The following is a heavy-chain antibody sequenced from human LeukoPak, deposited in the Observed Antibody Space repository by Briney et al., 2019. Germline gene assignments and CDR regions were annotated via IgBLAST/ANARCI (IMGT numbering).Heavy chain of an antibody. D-gene: IGHD6-13*01. CDR1: GFTFSIYW. V-gene: IGHV3-7*01. J-gene: IGHJ4*02. CDR3: ASGAHYSSSWSYLDY. CDR2: MKQDETEK. Sequence: GGSLRLSCAASGFTFSIYWMSWVRQAPGKGGEWVANMKQDETEKYYVDSVKGRFTISRDNAKNSLYLQMNSLRAEDTAVYYCASGAHYSSSWSYLDYWGQGALVTVSS.